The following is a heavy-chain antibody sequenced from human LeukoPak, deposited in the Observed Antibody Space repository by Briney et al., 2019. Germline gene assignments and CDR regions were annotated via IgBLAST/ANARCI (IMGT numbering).Heavy chain of an antibody. CDR2: INNDGSDT. CDR1: GFTFINYW. J-gene: IGHJ4*02. Sequence: GGSLRLSCEAYGFTFINYWMHWVRQAPGKGLVWVSRINNDGSDTTYADAVKGRFTFSRDNAKNTLYLQINSLRADDTAVYYCARGYFGPEFWGQGTLVTVSS. CDR3: ARGYFGPEF. D-gene: IGHD3-9*01. V-gene: IGHV3-74*01.